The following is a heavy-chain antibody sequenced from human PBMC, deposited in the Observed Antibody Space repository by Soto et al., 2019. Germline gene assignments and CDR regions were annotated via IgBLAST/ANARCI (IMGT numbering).Heavy chain of an antibody. Sequence: SETLSLTCAVYGGSFSGYYWSWIRQPPGKGLEWTGEINHSGSTNYNPSLKSRVTISVDTSKNQFSLKLSSVTAADTAVYYCARGLRGYSGYDFDYWGQGTLVTVSS. J-gene: IGHJ4*02. CDR1: GGSFSGYY. D-gene: IGHD5-12*01. CDR3: ARGLRGYSGYDFDY. V-gene: IGHV4-34*01. CDR2: INHSGST.